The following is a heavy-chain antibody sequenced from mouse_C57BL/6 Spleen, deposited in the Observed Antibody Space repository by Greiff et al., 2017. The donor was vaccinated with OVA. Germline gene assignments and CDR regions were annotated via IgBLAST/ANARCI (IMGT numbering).Heavy chain of an antibody. V-gene: IGHV5-4*01. J-gene: IGHJ4*01. Sequence: EVHLVESGGGLVKPGGSLKLSCAASGFTFSSYAMSWVRQTPEKRLEWVATISDGGSYTYYPDNVKGRFTISRDNAKNNLYLQMSHLKSEDTAMYYCARGLLRPYAMDYWGQGTSVTVSS. CDR2: ISDGGSYT. CDR1: GFTFSSYA. D-gene: IGHD1-2*01. CDR3: ARGLLRPYAMDY.